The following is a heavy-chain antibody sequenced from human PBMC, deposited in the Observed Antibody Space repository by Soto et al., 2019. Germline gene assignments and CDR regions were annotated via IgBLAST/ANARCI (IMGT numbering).Heavy chain of an antibody. D-gene: IGHD4-4*01. J-gene: IGHJ6*04. V-gene: IGHV4-31*03. CDR2: IFYSGST. CDR3: ATSRGPTLRRYYCFGMDV. CDR1: GGSVSSSGYF. Sequence: QVQLQESGPGLLKPSQTLSLTCTVSGGSVSSSGYFWSWIRQHPAKGLEWIGYIFYSGSTSYNRSRESRVSISIDKSENKVSLRLTSVTAADTAVYFCATSRGPTLRRYYCFGMDVWGKGTTFTVS.